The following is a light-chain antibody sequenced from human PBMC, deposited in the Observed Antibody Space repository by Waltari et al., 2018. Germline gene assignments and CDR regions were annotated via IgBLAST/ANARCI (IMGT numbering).Light chain of an antibody. Sequence: EIVLTQSPATLSLSPGERATLSCRASQSVSSDIAWYQHKPGQAPRLLIFDASNRAGGVPARFTGSGSGTYFTLTIISLEPEDFAVYYCQQRNNWPPITFGQGTRLEIK. V-gene: IGKV3-11*01. CDR3: QQRNNWPPIT. CDR2: DAS. CDR1: QSVSSD. J-gene: IGKJ5*01.